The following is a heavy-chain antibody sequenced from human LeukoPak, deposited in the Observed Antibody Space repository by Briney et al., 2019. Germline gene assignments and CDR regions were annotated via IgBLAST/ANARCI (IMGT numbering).Heavy chain of an antibody. CDR1: GFTFRDYG. J-gene: IGHJ4*02. V-gene: IGHV3-23*01. CDR2: ISGSGGST. CDR3: AKDAPVNIVVVPAANS. D-gene: IGHD2-2*01. Sequence: PSGGSLRLSCEGSGFTFRDYGMSWVRQAPGKGLEWVSAISGSGGSTYYADSVKGRFTISRDNSKNTLYLQMNSLRAEDTAVYYCAKDAPVNIVVVPAANSWGQGTLVTVSS.